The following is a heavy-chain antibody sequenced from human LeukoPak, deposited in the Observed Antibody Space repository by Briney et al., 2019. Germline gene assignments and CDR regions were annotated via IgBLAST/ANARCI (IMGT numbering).Heavy chain of an antibody. CDR1: GFXSSNFA. J-gene: IGHJ4*02. CDR3: ARALGYCSGGNCYIFDH. V-gene: IGHV3-23*01. CDR2: ISDSGGRT. D-gene: IGHD2-15*01. Sequence: GGSLRLSCAASGFXSSNFAMSWLRQAPGKGLECVTVISDSGGRTNYLDSVKGRFTISRDNSKNTLYLQINSVRAEDTAVYYCARALGYCSGGNCYIFDHWGQGSLVTASS.